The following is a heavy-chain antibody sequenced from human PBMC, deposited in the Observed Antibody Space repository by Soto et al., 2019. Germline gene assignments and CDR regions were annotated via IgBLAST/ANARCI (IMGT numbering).Heavy chain of an antibody. J-gene: IGHJ6*02. D-gene: IGHD2-2*01. CDR3: ARTIVVVTAASPYYYYYGMDV. Sequence: ASVKVSCKASGYTFTSYYMHWVRQAPGQGLEWMGIINPSGGSTSYAQKFQGRVTMTRDTSTSTVYMELSSLRSEDTAVYYCARTIVVVTAASPYYYYYGMDVWGQGTTVTVSS. CDR2: INPSGGST. CDR1: GYTFTSYY. V-gene: IGHV1-46*01.